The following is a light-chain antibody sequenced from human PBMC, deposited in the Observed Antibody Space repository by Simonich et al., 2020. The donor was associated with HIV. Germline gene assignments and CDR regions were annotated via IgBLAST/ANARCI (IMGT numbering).Light chain of an antibody. CDR2: EGT. CDR1: SSDVGSYNL. Sequence: QSALTQPASVSGSPGQSITISCTGTSSDVGSYNLVSWYQQHPGKAPKLMIYEGTKWPSGVSNRFSGSKSGNTASLTISGLQAEDEANYYCSSYTSSGVFGGGTKLTVL. CDR3: SSYTSSGV. J-gene: IGLJ2*01. V-gene: IGLV2-14*02.